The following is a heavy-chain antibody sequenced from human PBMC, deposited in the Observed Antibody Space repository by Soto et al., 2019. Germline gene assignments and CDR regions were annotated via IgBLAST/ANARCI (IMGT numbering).Heavy chain of an antibody. D-gene: IGHD4-17*01. V-gene: IGHV4-59*01. J-gene: IGHJ4*02. CDR2: IYYSGST. CDR3: ARRYGASFDY. Sequence: QVQLQESGPGLVKPSETLSLTCTVSGGSISSYYWSWIRQPPGKGLEWIGYIYYSGSTNYNPSLKSRVTISVDTSKNQFSLKLSSVTAADTAVYHCARRYGASFDYWGQGTLVTVSS. CDR1: GGSISSYY.